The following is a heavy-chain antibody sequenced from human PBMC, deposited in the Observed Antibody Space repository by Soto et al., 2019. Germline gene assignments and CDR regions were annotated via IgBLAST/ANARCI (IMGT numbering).Heavy chain of an antibody. J-gene: IGHJ4*02. CDR1: GFTFSGSV. V-gene: IGHV3-73*01. CDR3: TTYGNSSKGFDY. Sequence: EVQLVESGGGLVHPGGSLKLSCAVSGFTFSGSVMHWVRQAPGKGLEWLGRIRSRDSDYATSYAESVKGRVTISRADSKNTAYLQVTSLKIEDTALYYCTTYGNSSKGFDYWGQGTLVTVSS. D-gene: IGHD6-6*01. CDR2: IRSRDSDYAT.